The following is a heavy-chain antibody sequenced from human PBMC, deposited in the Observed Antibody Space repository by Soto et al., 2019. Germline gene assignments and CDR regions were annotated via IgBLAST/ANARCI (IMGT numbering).Heavy chain of an antibody. Sequence: GGSLRLCCAASGFTVSSNYMSWVRQAPGKGLGWVSVIYSGGSTYYADSVKGRFTISRHNSKNTLYLQMNSLRAEDTAVYYCAREWNSYGYYYYYGMDVWGQGTTVTVSS. CDR1: GFTVSSNY. D-gene: IGHD5-18*01. CDR2: IYSGGST. CDR3: AREWNSYGYYYYYGMDV. J-gene: IGHJ6*02. V-gene: IGHV3-53*04.